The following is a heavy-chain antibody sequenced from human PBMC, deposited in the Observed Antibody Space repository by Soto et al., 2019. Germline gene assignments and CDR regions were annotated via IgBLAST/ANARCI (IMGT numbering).Heavy chain of an antibody. D-gene: IGHD6-13*01. J-gene: IGHJ5*02. V-gene: IGHV1-8*01. CDR3: AREGPIAAAGNWFDP. CDR2: MNPNNGNT. Sequence: ASVKVSCKASGYTFTSYDINWVRQATGQGLEWMGWMNPNNGNTGYAQKFQGRVTMTRNTSISTAYMVLSSLRSEDTAVYYCAREGPIAAAGNWFDPWGQGTLVTVSS. CDR1: GYTFTSYD.